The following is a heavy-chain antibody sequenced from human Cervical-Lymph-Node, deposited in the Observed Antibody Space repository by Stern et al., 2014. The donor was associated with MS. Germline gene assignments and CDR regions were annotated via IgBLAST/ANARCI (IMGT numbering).Heavy chain of an antibody. D-gene: IGHD3-22*01. Sequence: LQLQESGPGLVKPSETLSLTCTVSGGSVSSGSYYWSWIRQPPGKGLEWIGYIYYSGSTNYNPSLKSRVTISVDTSKNQFSLKLSSVTAADTAVYYCASDSSGYYLSFDYWGQGTLVTVSS. CDR1: GGSVSSGSYY. J-gene: IGHJ4*02. CDR3: ASDSSGYYLSFDY. CDR2: IYYSGST. V-gene: IGHV4-61*01.